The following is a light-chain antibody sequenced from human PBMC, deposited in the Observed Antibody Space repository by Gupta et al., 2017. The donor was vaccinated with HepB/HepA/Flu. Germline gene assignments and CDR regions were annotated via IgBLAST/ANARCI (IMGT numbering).Light chain of an antibody. V-gene: IGLV1-44*01. J-gene: IGLJ2*01. Sequence: SVLTQSTSVSGTPGQTVPISCSGSSSNVGRNNVNWYQQLPGTAPKLLIYYNDERPSGVPDRISGSKSGTSASLAISGLQSEDEADYYCAAWDTSLNVVVFGGGTKLTVL. CDR3: AAWDTSLNVVV. CDR2: YND. CDR1: SSNVGRNN.